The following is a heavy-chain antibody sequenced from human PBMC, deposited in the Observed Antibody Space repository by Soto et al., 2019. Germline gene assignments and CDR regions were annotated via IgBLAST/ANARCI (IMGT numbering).Heavy chain of an antibody. Sequence: PXGFLRLSFAASGFTFSSYGLHWVRQAPGKGLEWVAVIWYEGINKYYADSVKGRFTISRDSSKNTLYLQMNSLRAEDTAVYYCARDAYSSSWYNYYYYYGMDVWGQGTTVTVSS. J-gene: IGHJ6*02. D-gene: IGHD6-13*01. CDR2: IWYEGINK. CDR3: ARDAYSSSWYNYYYYYGMDV. CDR1: GFTFSSYG. V-gene: IGHV3-33*01.